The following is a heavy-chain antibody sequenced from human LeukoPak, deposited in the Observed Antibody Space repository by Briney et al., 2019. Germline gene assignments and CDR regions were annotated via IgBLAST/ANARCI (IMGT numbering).Heavy chain of an antibody. Sequence: GGSLRLSCAASGFTFSSYSMNWVRQAPGEGLEWVSSISSSSSYIYYADSVKGRFTISRDNAKNSLYLQINSLRAEDTAVYYCARFCVFWSGCVDYWGQGTLVTVSS. CDR1: GFTFSSYS. CDR2: ISSSSSYI. V-gene: IGHV3-21*01. D-gene: IGHD3-3*01. CDR3: ARFCVFWSGCVDY. J-gene: IGHJ4*02.